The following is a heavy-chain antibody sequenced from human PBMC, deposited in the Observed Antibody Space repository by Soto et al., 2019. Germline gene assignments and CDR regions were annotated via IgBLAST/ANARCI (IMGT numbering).Heavy chain of an antibody. Sequence: VGSLRLSCAASGFTFSSYAMSWVRQAPGKGLEWVSAISGSGGSTYYADSVKGRFTISRDNSKNTLYLQMNSLRAEDTAVYYCAKDHPYGVGATTVDYWGQGTLVTVSS. CDR1: GFTFSSYA. CDR3: AKDHPYGVGATTVDY. J-gene: IGHJ4*02. V-gene: IGHV3-23*01. D-gene: IGHD1-26*01. CDR2: ISGSGGST.